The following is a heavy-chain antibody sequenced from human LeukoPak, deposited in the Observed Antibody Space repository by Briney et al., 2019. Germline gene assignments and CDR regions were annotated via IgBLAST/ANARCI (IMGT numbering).Heavy chain of an antibody. V-gene: IGHV3-21*01. CDR2: ISSSSSYI. J-gene: IGHJ4*02. Sequence: GGSLRLSCAASGFTFSSYSMNWVRQAPGKGLEWVSSISSSSSYIYYADSVKGRFTISRDNAKNSLYLQMNSLRAEDTAVYYCARGPVLRYFDWLLRYYFDYWGQGTLVTVSS. D-gene: IGHD3-9*01. CDR3: ARGPVLRYFDWLLRYYFDY. CDR1: GFTFSSYS.